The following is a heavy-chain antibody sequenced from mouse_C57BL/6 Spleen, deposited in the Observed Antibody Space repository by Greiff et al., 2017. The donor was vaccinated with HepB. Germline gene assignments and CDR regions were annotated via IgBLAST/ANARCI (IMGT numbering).Heavy chain of an antibody. J-gene: IGHJ3*01. CDR3: ARLELAWFAY. D-gene: IGHD4-1*01. CDR2: IDPSDSYT. V-gene: IGHV1-69*01. Sequence: QVQLQQPGAELVMPGASVKLSCKASGYTFTSYWMHWVKQRPGQGLEWIGEIDPSDSYTNYNQKFKGKSTLTVDKSSSTAYMQLSSLTSADSAVYYGARLELAWFAYGGQGTLVTVSA. CDR1: GYTFTSYW.